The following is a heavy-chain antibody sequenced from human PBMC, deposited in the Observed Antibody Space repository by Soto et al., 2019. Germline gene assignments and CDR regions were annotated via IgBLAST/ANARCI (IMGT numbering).Heavy chain of an antibody. CDR2: ISSSSSTI. CDR3: ARDPVYDPQAPLVDY. J-gene: IGHJ4*02. V-gene: IGHV3-48*02. D-gene: IGHD3-3*01. CDR1: GFTFSSYS. Sequence: GGSLRLSCAASGFTFSSYSMNWVRQAPGKGLEWVSYISSSSSTIYYADSEKGRFTISRDNAKNSLYLQMNSLRDEDTAVYYCARDPVYDPQAPLVDYWGQGTLVTVSS.